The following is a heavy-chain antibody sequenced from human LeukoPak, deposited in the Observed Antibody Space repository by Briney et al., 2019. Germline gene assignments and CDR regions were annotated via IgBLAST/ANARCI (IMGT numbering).Heavy chain of an antibody. Sequence: EASVKVSCKASGYTFTGYYMHWVRQAPGQGLEWMGRINPNSGGTNYAQKFQGRVTMTRDTSISTAYMELSRLKASDTAMYYCATDLYGDSFDYWGQGTLVTVSS. CDR3: ATDLYGDSFDY. CDR2: INPNSGGT. J-gene: IGHJ4*02. CDR1: GYTFTGYY. D-gene: IGHD4-17*01. V-gene: IGHV1-2*06.